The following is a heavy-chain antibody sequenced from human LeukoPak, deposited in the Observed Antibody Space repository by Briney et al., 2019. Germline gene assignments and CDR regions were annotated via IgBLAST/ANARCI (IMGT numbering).Heavy chain of an antibody. CDR2: IWYDGSNK. CDR3: ARDLSSWYHFDY. V-gene: IGHV3-33*01. Sequence: QPGRSLRLSFVALRFHFPCFVLLRLRQAPGKGLERVAVIWYDGSNKYYADSVTCRFTISRDNSKNTLYLQMNSLRADDTAVYYCARDLSSWYHFDYWGQGTLVTVSS. J-gene: IGHJ4*02. CDR1: RFHFPCFV. D-gene: IGHD6-13*01.